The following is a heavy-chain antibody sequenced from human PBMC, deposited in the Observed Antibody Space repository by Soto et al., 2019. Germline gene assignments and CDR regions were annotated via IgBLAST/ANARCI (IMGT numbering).Heavy chain of an antibody. V-gene: IGHV3-48*02. D-gene: IGHD4-17*01. Sequence: GGSLRLSCAASGFTFSSYSMNWVRQAPGKGLEWVSYISSSSSTIYYADSVKGRFTISRDNAKNSLYLQMNSLRDEDTAVYYCARDLIRLYGDTYYYGMDVWGQGTTVTVSS. CDR3: ARDLIRLYGDTYYYGMDV. CDR2: ISSSSSTI. CDR1: GFTFSSYS. J-gene: IGHJ6*02.